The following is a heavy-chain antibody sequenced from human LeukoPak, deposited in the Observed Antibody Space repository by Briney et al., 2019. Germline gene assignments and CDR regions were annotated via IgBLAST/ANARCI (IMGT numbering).Heavy chain of an antibody. CDR2: IRYDGNNK. CDR3: ARGVNSRYSSSWYDWFDP. Sequence: GGSLRLSCAASGFTFSSSDMHWVRQAPGKGLEWVAFIRYDGNNKYYADSVKGRFTISRDNSKNTLYLQMNSLRAEDTAVYYCARGVNSRYSSSWYDWFDPWGQGTLVTVSS. J-gene: IGHJ5*02. D-gene: IGHD6-13*01. CDR1: GFTFSSSD. V-gene: IGHV3-30*02.